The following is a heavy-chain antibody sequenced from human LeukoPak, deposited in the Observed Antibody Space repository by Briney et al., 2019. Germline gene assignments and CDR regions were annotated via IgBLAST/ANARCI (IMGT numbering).Heavy chain of an antibody. Sequence: SETLSLTCTVSGGSISSGGYYWSWIRQHPGKGLEWIGYIYYSGSTYYNPSLKSRVTISVDTSKNQFSLMLSSVTAADTAVYYCARFRLSYFDYWGQGTLVTVSS. CDR3: ARFRLSYFDY. CDR1: GGSISSGGYY. V-gene: IGHV4-31*03. CDR2: IYYSGST. D-gene: IGHD6-25*01. J-gene: IGHJ4*02.